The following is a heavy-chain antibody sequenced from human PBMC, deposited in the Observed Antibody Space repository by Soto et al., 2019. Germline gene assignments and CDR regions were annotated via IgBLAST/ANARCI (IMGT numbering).Heavy chain of an antibody. CDR2: IYHSGST. CDR3: ARGVRITMIAVVTRGTLGHDN. Sequence: PSETLSLTCAVSGGSISSSNWWRGVRPPPWKWLECIGEIYHSGSTNSTPSLKSRVTISVDTAKTQFSLKLSSVPAADTAVYFCARGVRITMIAVVTRGTLGHDNWGQGTLVTVYS. J-gene: IGHJ4*02. CDR1: GGSISSSNW. V-gene: IGHV4-4*02. D-gene: IGHD3-22*01.